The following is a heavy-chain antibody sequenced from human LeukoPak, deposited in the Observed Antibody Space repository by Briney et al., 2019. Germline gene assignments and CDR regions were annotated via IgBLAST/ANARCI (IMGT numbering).Heavy chain of an antibody. Sequence: GGSLRLSCAASGFTFSSYAMSWVRQAPGKGLEWVSAISGSGGSTYYADSVKGRFTISRDNSKNTLYLQMNSLRAEDTAVYYCARDPDILTGYAHNWFDPWGQGTLVTVSS. CDR2: ISGSGGST. D-gene: IGHD3-9*01. J-gene: IGHJ5*02. CDR1: GFTFSSYA. CDR3: ARDPDILTGYAHNWFDP. V-gene: IGHV3-23*01.